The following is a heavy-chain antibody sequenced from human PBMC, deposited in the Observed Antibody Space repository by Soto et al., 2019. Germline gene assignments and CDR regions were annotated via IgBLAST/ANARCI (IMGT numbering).Heavy chain of an antibody. D-gene: IGHD3-3*02. CDR1: GFTFSSYG. Sequence: GGSLRISFAACGFTFSSYGMDWVRQAPGKGLEWVAVISYDGSNKYYADSVKGRFTISRDNSKNTLYLQMNSLRAEDTAVYYCAKGDIFGVVTNFDYWGQGTLVTVSS. V-gene: IGHV3-30*18. J-gene: IGHJ4*02. CDR3: AKGDIFGVVTNFDY. CDR2: ISYDGSNK.